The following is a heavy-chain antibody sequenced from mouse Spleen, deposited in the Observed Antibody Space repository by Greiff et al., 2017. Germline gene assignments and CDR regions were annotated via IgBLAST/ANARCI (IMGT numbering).Heavy chain of an antibody. Sequence: EVQLQQSGAELVKPGASVKLSCTASGFNIKDTYMHWVKQRPEQGLEWIGRIDPANGNTKYDPKFQGKATITADTSSNTAYLQLSSLTSEDTAVYYCGSYAWFAYWGQGTLVTVSA. D-gene: IGHD1-1*01. CDR3: GSYAWFAY. CDR1: GFNIKDTY. V-gene: IGHV14-3*02. CDR2: IDPANGNT. J-gene: IGHJ3*01.